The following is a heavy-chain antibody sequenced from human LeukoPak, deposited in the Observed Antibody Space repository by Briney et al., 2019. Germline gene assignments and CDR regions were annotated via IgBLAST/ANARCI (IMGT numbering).Heavy chain of an antibody. D-gene: IGHD2-15*01. Sequence: GGSLRLSCAASGFTFSSYAMSWVRQAPGKGLEWVSAISGSGGSTYYADSVKGRFTISRDNSKNTLYLQMNSLRAEDTAVYYCAKGAEYCSGGSCYMSWFDPWGQGTLVTVSS. J-gene: IGHJ5*02. CDR2: ISGSGGST. CDR1: GFTFSSYA. V-gene: IGHV3-23*01. CDR3: AKGAEYCSGGSCYMSWFDP.